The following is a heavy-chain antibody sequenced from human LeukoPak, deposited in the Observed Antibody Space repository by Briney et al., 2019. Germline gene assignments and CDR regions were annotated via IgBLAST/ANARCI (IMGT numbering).Heavy chain of an antibody. D-gene: IGHD3-3*01. CDR3: ARKDYDFWSEVAFDY. CDR1: GGSFSGYY. V-gene: IGHV4-34*01. Sequence: TSETLSLTCAVYGGSFSGYYWSWIRQPPGKGLEWIGEINHSGSTNYNPSLKSRVTISVDTSKNQFSLKLSSVTAADTAVYYCARKDYDFWSEVAFDYWGQGTLVTVSS. J-gene: IGHJ4*02. CDR2: INHSGST.